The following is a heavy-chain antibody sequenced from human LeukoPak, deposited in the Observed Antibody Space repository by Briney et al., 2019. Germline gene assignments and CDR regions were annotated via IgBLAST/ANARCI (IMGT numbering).Heavy chain of an antibody. CDR2: IDPSDSYT. J-gene: IGHJ5*02. CDR1: GYRFTSYW. CDR3: ARRYCSSTSCYLDWFDP. V-gene: IGHV5-10-1*01. Sequence: GESLKISFKGSGYRFTSYWISWVRQMPGKGLEWMGRIDPSDSYTNYSPSFQGHVTISADKSISTAYLQWSSLKASDTAMYYCARRYCSSTSCYLDWFDPWGQGTLVTVSS. D-gene: IGHD2-2*01.